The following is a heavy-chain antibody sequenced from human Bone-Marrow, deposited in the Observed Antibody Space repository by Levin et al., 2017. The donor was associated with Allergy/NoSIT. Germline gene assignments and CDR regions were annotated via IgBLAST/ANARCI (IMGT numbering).Heavy chain of an antibody. CDR1: GYSFTSYW. V-gene: IGHV5-51*01. CDR2: IYPGDSDT. Sequence: GGSLRLSCKGSGYSFTSYWIGWVRQMPGKGLEWMGIIYPGDSDTRYSPSFQGQVTISADKSISTAYLQWSSLKASDTAMYYCARIYCSGGSCYSGDPNWFDPWGQGTLVTVSS. J-gene: IGHJ5*02. D-gene: IGHD2-15*01. CDR3: ARIYCSGGSCYSGDPNWFDP.